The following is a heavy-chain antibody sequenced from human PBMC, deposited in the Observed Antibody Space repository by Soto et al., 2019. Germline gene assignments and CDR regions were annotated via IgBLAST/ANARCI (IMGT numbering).Heavy chain of an antibody. V-gene: IGHV2-5*02. CDR3: APGMAAPSFFQH. CDR1: GFSLSTSGVG. D-gene: IGHD6-13*01. CDR2: IYWDDDK. J-gene: IGHJ1*01. Sequence: QITLKESGPTLVKPTQTLTLTCTFSGFSLSTSGVGVGWIRQPPGKALEWLALIYWDDDKRYSPSLKSKLTTTKDTAKNQVVLTMTNMDPVDTATYYCAPGMAAPSFFQHWGQGTLVTVSS.